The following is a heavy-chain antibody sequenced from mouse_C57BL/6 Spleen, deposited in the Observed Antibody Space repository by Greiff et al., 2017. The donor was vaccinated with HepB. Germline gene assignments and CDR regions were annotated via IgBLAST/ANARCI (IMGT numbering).Heavy chain of an antibody. CDR3: AREGGTALDY. J-gene: IGHJ2*01. CDR2: IYPGDGDT. D-gene: IGHD3-3*01. Sequence: VQLQQSGPELVKPGASVKISCKASGYAFSSSWMNWVKQRPGQGLEWIGRIYPGDGDTNYNGKFKGKATLTADKSSSTAYMQLSSLTSEDSAVCFCAREGGTALDYWGQGTTLTVSS. CDR1: GYAFSSSW. V-gene: IGHV1-82*01.